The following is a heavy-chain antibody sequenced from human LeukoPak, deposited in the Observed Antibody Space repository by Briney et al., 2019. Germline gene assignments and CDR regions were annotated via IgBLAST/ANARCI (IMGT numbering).Heavy chain of an antibody. CDR3: AGHRSGSYIRYFDF. V-gene: IGHV4-39*01. CDR2: IYYIGTS. CDR1: DDSINTSNYF. Sequence: SEPLSLTCTVSDDSINTSNYFWGWIRQSTGKGLEWIGNIYYIGTSAYNPSLKSRVTISIDTSKNQFSLNLRCVTAADTAFYYCAGHRSGSYIRYFDFWGQGALVTVSS. J-gene: IGHJ4*02. D-gene: IGHD1-26*01.